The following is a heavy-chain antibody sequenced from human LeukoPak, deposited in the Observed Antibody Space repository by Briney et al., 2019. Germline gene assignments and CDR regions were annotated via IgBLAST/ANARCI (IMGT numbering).Heavy chain of an antibody. D-gene: IGHD2-21*02. Sequence: AGSLRLSCAASGFSFDDHAMHWVRQAPGKGLEWVSLINWDGSLIYYGDSVRGRFTISRDNSKNSLFPQMHSLRAEDSAFYYCARDMTAHSSAVSGVPGDYWGQGTLVTVSS. CDR3: ARDMTAHSSAVSGVPGDY. CDR2: INWDGSLI. V-gene: IGHV3-43D*03. J-gene: IGHJ4*02. CDR1: GFSFDDHA.